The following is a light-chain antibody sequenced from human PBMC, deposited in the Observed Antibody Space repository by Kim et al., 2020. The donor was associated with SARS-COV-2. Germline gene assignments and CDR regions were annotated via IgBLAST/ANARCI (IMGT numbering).Light chain of an antibody. Sequence: LSPGERATLSCRASQSVGNIYFAWYQQKPGQAPRLLIYDVATRATGIPDRFSGSGSGTDFTLTISRLEPEDFAVYYCQQYDRSSLTFGGGTKLEI. J-gene: IGKJ4*01. CDR1: QSVGNIY. V-gene: IGKV3-20*01. CDR2: DVA. CDR3: QQYDRSSLT.